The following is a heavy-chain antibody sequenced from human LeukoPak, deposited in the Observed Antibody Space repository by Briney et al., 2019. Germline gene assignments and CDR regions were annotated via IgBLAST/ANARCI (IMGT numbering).Heavy chain of an antibody. D-gene: IGHD2-8*02. CDR1: GGSISSSSYY. CDR3: ARREAVDPLAVYDY. Sequence: SETLSLTCTVSGGSISSSSYYWSWIRQPPGKGLEWIGEINHSGSTNYNPSLKSRVTISVDTSKNQFSLKLSSVTAADTAVYYCARREAVDPLAVYDYWGQGTLVTVSS. CDR2: INHSGST. V-gene: IGHV4-39*07. J-gene: IGHJ4*02.